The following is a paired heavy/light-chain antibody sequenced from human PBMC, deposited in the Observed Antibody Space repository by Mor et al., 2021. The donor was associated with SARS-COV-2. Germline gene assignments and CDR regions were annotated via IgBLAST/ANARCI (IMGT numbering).Light chain of an antibody. CDR1: QDISNY. CDR2: DAS. CDR3: QQYDNLPPWT. V-gene: IGKV1-33*01. J-gene: IGKJ1*01. Sequence: DIQMTQSPSSLSASVGDRVTITCQASQDISNYLNWYQQKPGKAPKLLIYDASNLETGVPSRFSGSGSGTDFTFTISSLQPEDIATYYCQQYDNLPPWTFGQGTKVEIK.
Heavy chain of an antibody. J-gene: IGHJ6*02. D-gene: IGHD2-2*01. Sequence: QLQLQESGPGLVKPSETLSLTCTVSGGSISSSSYYWGWIRQPPGKGLEWIGSIYYSGSTYYNPSLKSRVTISVDTSKNQFSLKLSSVTAADTAVYYCARQGGSTSCYFVNCPRIVDVWGQGTTVTVSS. CDR2: IYYSGST. CDR3: ARQGGSTSCYFVNCPRIVDV. V-gene: IGHV4-39*01. CDR1: GGSISSSSYY.